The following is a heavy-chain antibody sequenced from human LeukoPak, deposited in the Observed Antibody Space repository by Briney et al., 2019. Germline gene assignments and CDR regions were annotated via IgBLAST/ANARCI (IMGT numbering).Heavy chain of an antibody. J-gene: IGHJ6*02. Sequence: PGGSLRLSCAASGFTFSSYSMNWVRQAPGKGLEWISYISTGSSTIYYADSVKGRFTVSRDNAKNSLYLQMNSLRDEDTAVYYCARVQPPPTVVTPRYYYYGMDVWGQGTTVTVSS. D-gene: IGHD4-23*01. V-gene: IGHV3-48*02. CDR3: ARVQPPPTVVTPRYYYYGMDV. CDR2: ISTGSSTI. CDR1: GFTFSSYS.